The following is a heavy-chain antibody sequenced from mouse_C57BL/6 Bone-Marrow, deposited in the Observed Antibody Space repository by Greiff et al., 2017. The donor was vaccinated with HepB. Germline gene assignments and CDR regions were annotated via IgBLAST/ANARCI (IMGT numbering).Heavy chain of an antibody. CDR1: GFTFSSYA. CDR3: ARGDYVGY. J-gene: IGHJ2*01. Sequence: EVKLVESGGGLVKPGGSLKLSCAASGFTFSSYAMSWVRQTPEKRLEWVATISDGGSYTYYPDNVKGRFTISRDNAKNNLYLQMSHLKSEDTAMHYCARGDYVGYWGQGTTLTVSS. V-gene: IGHV5-4*03. CDR2: ISDGGSYT.